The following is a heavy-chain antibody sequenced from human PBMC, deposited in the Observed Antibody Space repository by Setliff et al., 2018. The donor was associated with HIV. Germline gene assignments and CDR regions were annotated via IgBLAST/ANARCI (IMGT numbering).Heavy chain of an antibody. CDR3: ARALGSGWYYYYYYGMDV. Sequence: GASVKVSCKASGGTFSSYAISWVRQAPGQGLEWMGWINPNSGGTNYAQKFQGRVTMTRDTSISTAYMELSRLRSDDTAVYYCARALGSGWYYYYYYGMDVWGQGTTVTVSS. D-gene: IGHD6-19*01. CDR2: INPNSGGT. V-gene: IGHV1-2*02. CDR1: GGTFSSYA. J-gene: IGHJ6*02.